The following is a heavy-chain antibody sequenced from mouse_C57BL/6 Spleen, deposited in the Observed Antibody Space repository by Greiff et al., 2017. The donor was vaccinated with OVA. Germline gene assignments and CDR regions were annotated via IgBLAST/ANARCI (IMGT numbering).Heavy chain of an antibody. V-gene: IGHV1-50*01. CDR3: ASRYYGYDAWFAY. J-gene: IGHJ3*01. Sequence: VQLQQPGAELVKPGASVKLSCKASGYTFTSYWMQWVKQRPGQGLEWIGEIDPSDSYTNYNQKFKGKATLTVDTSSSTASMQLSSLTSEDSAVYYCASRYYGYDAWFAYWGQGTLVTVSA. D-gene: IGHD2-2*01. CDR1: GYTFTSYW. CDR2: IDPSDSYT.